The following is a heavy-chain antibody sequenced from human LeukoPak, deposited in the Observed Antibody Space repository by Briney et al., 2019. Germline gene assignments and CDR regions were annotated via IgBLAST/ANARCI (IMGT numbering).Heavy chain of an antibody. CDR3: ARDFYDSSGSICLDY. CDR2: ISSSSSYI. CDR1: GFTFSSYS. V-gene: IGHV3-21*01. Sequence: GGSLRLSCAASGFTFSSYSMNWVRQAPGKGLEWVSSISSSSSYIYYAGSVKGRFTISRDNAKNSLYLQMNSLRAEDTAVYYCARDFYDSSGSICLDYWGQGTLVTVSS. D-gene: IGHD3-22*01. J-gene: IGHJ4*02.